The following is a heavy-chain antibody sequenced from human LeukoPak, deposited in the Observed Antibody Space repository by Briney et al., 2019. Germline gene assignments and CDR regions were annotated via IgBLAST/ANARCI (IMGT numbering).Heavy chain of an antibody. CDR1: GGSISSGGYY. J-gene: IGHJ4*02. V-gene: IGHV4-61*08. CDR3: ARDLYGGADY. D-gene: IGHD4-23*01. CDR2: IYYSGST. Sequence: PSETLSLTCTVAGGSISSGGYYWSWIRQPPGKGLEWIGYIYYSGSTNYNPSLKSRVTISVDTSKNQFSLKLSSVTAADTAVYYCARDLYGGADYWGQGTLVTVSS.